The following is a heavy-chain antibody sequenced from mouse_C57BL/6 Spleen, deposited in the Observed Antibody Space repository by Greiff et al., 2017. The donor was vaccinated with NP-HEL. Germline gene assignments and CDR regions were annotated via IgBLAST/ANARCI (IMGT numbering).Heavy chain of an antibody. CDR1: GYAFSSSW. J-gene: IGHJ4*01. D-gene: IGHD4-1*01. CDR3: ARGTGAMDD. CDR2: IYPGDGDT. Sequence: VQLQQSGPELVKPGASVKISCKASGYAFSSSWMNWVKQRPGKGLEWIGRIYPGDGDTNYNGKFKGKATLTADKSSSTAYMQLRSLTSEDSAVYFCARGTGAMDDWGQGTSVTVSS. V-gene: IGHV1-82*01.